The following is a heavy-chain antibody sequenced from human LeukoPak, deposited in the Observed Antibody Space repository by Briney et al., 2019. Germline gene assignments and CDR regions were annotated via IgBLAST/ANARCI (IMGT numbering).Heavy chain of an antibody. V-gene: IGHV3-48*04. CDR2: ISSSSTTK. CDR3: VRDFSNYVAFFDS. D-gene: IGHD4-11*01. Sequence: GGSLRLSCAASGFTFSAYDMNWVRQAPGKGLKWLSYISSSSTTKYHADSVRGRFTISRDNSKSALYLQMGSLRPEDTAMYYCVRDFSNYVAFFDSWGQGVLVTVSS. J-gene: IGHJ4*02. CDR1: GFTFSAYD.